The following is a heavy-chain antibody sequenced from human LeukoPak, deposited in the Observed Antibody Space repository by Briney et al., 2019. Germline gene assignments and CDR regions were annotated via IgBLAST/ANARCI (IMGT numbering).Heavy chain of an antibody. V-gene: IGHV4-59*01. D-gene: IGHD3-22*01. CDR3: ARGDYDSSGYYYVFDY. CDR2: IYYSGST. J-gene: IGHJ4*02. Sequence: SETLSLTCTVSGGSISSYYWSWIRQPPGKGLEWIGYIYYSGSTNYNPSLKSRVTISVDTSKNQFSLKLSSVTAADTAAYYCARGDYDSSGYYYVFDYWGQGTLVTVSS. CDR1: GGSISSYY.